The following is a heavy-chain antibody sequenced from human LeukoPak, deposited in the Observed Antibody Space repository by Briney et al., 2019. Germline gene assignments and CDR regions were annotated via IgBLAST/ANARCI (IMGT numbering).Heavy chain of an antibody. Sequence: PGGSLRLSCAASGFTFSNYGMHWVRQAPGKGLEWVGFIRYDGRNKYYADFVKGRFTISRDNSKNTLYLQMNSLRAEDTAVYYCARGGAVGIRYFDWLSRDYYYYYMDVWGKGTTVTISS. CDR2: IRYDGRNK. J-gene: IGHJ6*03. D-gene: IGHD3-9*01. V-gene: IGHV3-30*02. CDR3: ARGGAVGIRYFDWLSRDYYYYYMDV. CDR1: GFTFSNYG.